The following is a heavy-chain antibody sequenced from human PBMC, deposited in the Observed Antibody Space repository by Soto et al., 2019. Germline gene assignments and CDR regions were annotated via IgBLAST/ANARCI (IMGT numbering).Heavy chain of an antibody. V-gene: IGHV1-8*01. D-gene: IGHD7-27*01. J-gene: IGHJ4*02. CDR3: ARGPPDWGLDY. CDR2: MSPKTGNT. Sequence: QVQLVQSGAEVKKPGASVKVSCKASGYTFTSYDINWVRQATGQGLEWIGWMSPKTGNTGYAQKFQGRVTMTRNPSISTAYMELSSLTSEDTAVYYCARGPPDWGLDYWGQGTLVPVSS. CDR1: GYTFTSYD.